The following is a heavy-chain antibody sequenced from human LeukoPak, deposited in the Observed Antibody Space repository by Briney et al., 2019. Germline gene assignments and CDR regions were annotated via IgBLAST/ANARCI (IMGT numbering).Heavy chain of an antibody. Sequence: GGPLRLSCAASGFIFSSYWMSWVRQAPGKGLEWVANIKEGGSEKDYVDSVKGRFTISRDNAKNSLYLQMNSLRAEDTAVYYCARDVIARNYYYYMDVWGKGTTVTVSS. D-gene: IGHD2-15*01. J-gene: IGHJ6*03. CDR3: ARDVIARNYYYYMDV. V-gene: IGHV3-7*01. CDR1: GFIFSSYW. CDR2: IKEGGSEK.